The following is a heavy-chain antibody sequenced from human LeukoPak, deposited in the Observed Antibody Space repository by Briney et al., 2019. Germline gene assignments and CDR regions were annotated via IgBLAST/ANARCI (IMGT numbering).Heavy chain of an antibody. CDR2: INPNSGGT. J-gene: IGHJ4*02. V-gene: IGHV1-2*04. CDR1: GYTFTGYY. Sequence: GASVKVSCKASGYTFTGYYMHWVRQAPGQGLEWMGWINPNSGGTNYAQKFQGWVTMTRDTSISTAYLQWSSLKASDTAMYYCARLELYSSSWYDYWGQGTLVTVSS. D-gene: IGHD6-13*01. CDR3: ARLELYSSSWYDY.